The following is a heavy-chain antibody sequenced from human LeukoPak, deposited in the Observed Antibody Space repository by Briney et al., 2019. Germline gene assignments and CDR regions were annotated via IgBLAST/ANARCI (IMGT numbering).Heavy chain of an antibody. CDR1: GFTFSSNG. J-gene: IGHJ4*02. CDR3: AKGSVETAAISGS. CDR2: IWYDGSDK. Sequence: SGRSLRLSCAASGFTFSSNGMHWVRQAPGKGLEWVAFIWYDGSDKYYADSVKGRFTISRDNSKNTLYLQMNSLRGEDTAVYYCAKGSVETAAISGSWGQGTLVTVSS. D-gene: IGHD2-2*01. V-gene: IGHV3-33*06.